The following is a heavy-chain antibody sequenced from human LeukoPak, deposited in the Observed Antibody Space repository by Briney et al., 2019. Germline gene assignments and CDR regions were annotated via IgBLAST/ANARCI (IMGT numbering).Heavy chain of an antibody. CDR1: TGSIKDNY. V-gene: IGHV4-59*01. J-gene: IGHJ6*03. CDR3: TRDPGYMDV. CDR2: MYHSGTPT. Sequence: KPSEKLSCTCTGSTGSIKDNYWRWDRQSPGMELEWIGYMYHSGTPTKYNPSLKSRVTISVDTSKNQFSLKLSSVTAADTAVYYCTRDPGYMDVWGKGTTVTVSS. D-gene: IGHD3-10*01.